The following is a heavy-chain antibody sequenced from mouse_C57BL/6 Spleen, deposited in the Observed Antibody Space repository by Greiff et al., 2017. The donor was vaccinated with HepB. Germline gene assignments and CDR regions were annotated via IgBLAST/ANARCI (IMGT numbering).Heavy chain of an antibody. Sequence: VQLQQSGAELVKPGASVKISCKASGYAFSSYWMNWVKQRPGKGLEWIGQIYPGDGDTNYNGKFKGKATLTADKSSSTAYMQLSSLTSEDSAVYFCAREVAKGYYFDYWGQGTTLTVSS. J-gene: IGHJ2*01. CDR1: GYAFSSYW. D-gene: IGHD1-1*01. CDR3: AREVAKGYYFDY. CDR2: IYPGDGDT. V-gene: IGHV1-80*01.